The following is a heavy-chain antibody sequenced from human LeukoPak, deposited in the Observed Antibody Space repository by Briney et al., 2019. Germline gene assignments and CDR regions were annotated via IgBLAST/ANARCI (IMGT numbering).Heavy chain of an antibody. Sequence: GGTLRLSCAASGIIFSTYGMSWVRQAPGKGLEWDSAISGSGDSAYYADSVKGRFTISRDNSKSTLYLQMNSLRAEDTAIYYCAKDHSWYSGSGPSYDYWGQGTLVTVSS. CDR1: GIIFSTYG. V-gene: IGHV3-23*01. J-gene: IGHJ4*02. D-gene: IGHD3-10*01. CDR2: ISGSGDSA. CDR3: AKDHSWYSGSGPSYDY.